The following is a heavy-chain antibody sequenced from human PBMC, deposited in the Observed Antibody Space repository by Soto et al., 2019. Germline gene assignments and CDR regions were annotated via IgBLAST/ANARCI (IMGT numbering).Heavy chain of an antibody. D-gene: IGHD3-16*01. V-gene: IGHV4-30-2*01. CDR3: AIVPGGYYYYYGMDV. Sequence: SETLSLTCAVSGGSISSGGYSWSWIRQPPGKGLEWIGYIYHSGSTYYNPSLKSRVTISVDRSKNQFSLKLSSVTAADTAVYYCAIVPGGYYYYYGMDVWGQGTTVTVSS. CDR1: GGSISSGGYS. J-gene: IGHJ6*02. CDR2: IYHSGST.